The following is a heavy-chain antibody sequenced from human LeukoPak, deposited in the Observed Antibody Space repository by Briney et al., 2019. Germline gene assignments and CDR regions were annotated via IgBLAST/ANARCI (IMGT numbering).Heavy chain of an antibody. J-gene: IGHJ6*02. CDR1: GGSFSGYY. D-gene: IGHD3-22*01. Sequence: SETLSLTCAVYGGSFSGYYWSWIRQPPGKGLEWIGEINHSGSTNYNPSPKSRVTISVDTSKNQFSLKLSSVTAADTAVCYCASPRGAYDSSGYSLFYYYYGMDVWGQGTTVTVSS. CDR3: ASPRGAYDSSGYSLFYYYYGMDV. V-gene: IGHV4-34*01. CDR2: INHSGST.